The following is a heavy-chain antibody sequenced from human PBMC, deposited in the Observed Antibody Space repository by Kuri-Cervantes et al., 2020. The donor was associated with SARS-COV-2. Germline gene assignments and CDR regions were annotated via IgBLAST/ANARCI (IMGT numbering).Heavy chain of an antibody. D-gene: IGHD3-3*01. CDR3: ASLSNLEWLPP. V-gene: IGHV3-74*01. CDR2: INSDGGST. J-gene: IGHJ5*02. Sequence: GGSLRLSCAASGFTFSSYWMHWVRQAPGKGLVWVSRINSDGGSTSYADSVKGRFTISRDNAKNTLYLQMNSLRAEDTAVYYCASLSNLEWLPPWGQGTLVTVSS. CDR1: GFTFSSYW.